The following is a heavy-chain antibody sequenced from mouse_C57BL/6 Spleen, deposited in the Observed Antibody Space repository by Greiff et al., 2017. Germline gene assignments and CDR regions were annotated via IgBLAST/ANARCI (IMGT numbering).Heavy chain of an antibody. D-gene: IGHD2-12*01. V-gene: IGHV1-55*01. J-gene: IGHJ3*01. CDR2: IYPGSGST. Sequence: QVQLKQPGAELVQPGASVKMSCKASGYTFTSYWITWVKQRPGQGLEWIGDIYPGSGSTNYNEKFTSKATLTVDTSSSTAYMQLSSLTSEDSAVYYCARGGYYTPFAYWGQGTLVTVSA. CDR1: GYTFTSYW. CDR3: ARGGYYTPFAY.